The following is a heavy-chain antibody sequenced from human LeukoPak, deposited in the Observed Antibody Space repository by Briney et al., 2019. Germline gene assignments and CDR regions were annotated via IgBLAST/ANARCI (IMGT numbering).Heavy chain of an antibody. D-gene: IGHD2-15*01. CDR1: GDSVSSNSAA. V-gene: IGHV6-1*01. J-gene: IGHJ4*02. CDR3: ARDHCSGGSCHWRFDY. Sequence: SQTLSLTCAISGDSVSSNSAAWNWIRQSPSRGLEWLGRTYYRSKWYNDYAVSVKGRITINPDTSKNQFSLQLNSVTPEDTAVYYCARDHCSGGSCHWRFDYWGQGTLVTVSS. CDR2: TYYRSKWYN.